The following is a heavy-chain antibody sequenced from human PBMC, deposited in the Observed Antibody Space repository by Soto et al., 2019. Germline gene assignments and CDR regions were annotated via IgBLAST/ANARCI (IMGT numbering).Heavy chain of an antibody. J-gene: IGHJ3*02. CDR2: IYYSGST. CDR1: GGSISRYY. D-gene: IGHD6-13*01. V-gene: IGHV4-59*08. Sequence: SETLSLTCTVSGGSISRYYWSWIRQPPGKGLEWIGYIYYSGSTNYNPSLKSRVTISVDASKNQFSLKLSSVTAADTAVYYCARMGSSWYIAAFDIWGQGTMVTVS. CDR3: ARMGSSWYIAAFDI.